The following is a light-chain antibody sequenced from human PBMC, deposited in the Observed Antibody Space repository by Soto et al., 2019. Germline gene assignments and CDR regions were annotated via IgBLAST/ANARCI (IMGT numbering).Light chain of an antibody. CDR2: ATS. J-gene: IGKJ1*01. CDR1: QSVSSSY. V-gene: IGKV3-20*01. CDR3: QQSGSSQT. Sequence: ELVLAQSPGTLSLSPGERATLSCRASQSVSSSYLAWYQHKPGQAPRLLIYATSSRATGIPDRFSGSGSGTDFTLTISRLEPEDFAVYYCQQSGSSQTFGQGTKVELK.